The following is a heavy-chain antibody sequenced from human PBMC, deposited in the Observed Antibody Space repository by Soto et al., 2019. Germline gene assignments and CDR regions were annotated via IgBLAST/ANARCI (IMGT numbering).Heavy chain of an antibody. V-gene: IGHV3-33*01. D-gene: IGHD6-13*01. J-gene: IGHJ4*02. CDR3: PRDRAYSSSWFFDY. CDR1: GFTSSSYG. Sequence: QVQLVESGGGVVQPGRSLRLSCAASGFTSSSYGMHWVRQAPGKGLEWVAVIWYDGSNKYYADSVKGRFTISRDNSKNTLYLQMNSLRAEDTAVYYCPRDRAYSSSWFFDYRGQGTLVTVSS. CDR2: IWYDGSNK.